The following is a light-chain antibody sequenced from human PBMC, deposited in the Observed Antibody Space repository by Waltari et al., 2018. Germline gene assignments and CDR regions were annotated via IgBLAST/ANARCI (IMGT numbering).Light chain of an antibody. Sequence: DVVMTQSPLFLPVTPGEPASISCRSSQTLLNSNGYNYLDWFLQKPGQSPQLLIYSGSNRASGVPDRFSDSGSGTDFTLKISRVEAEDVGIYYCMQALQTPLTFGGGTKVEIK. J-gene: IGKJ4*01. CDR1: QTLLNSNGYNY. CDR2: SGS. CDR3: MQALQTPLT. V-gene: IGKV2-28*01.